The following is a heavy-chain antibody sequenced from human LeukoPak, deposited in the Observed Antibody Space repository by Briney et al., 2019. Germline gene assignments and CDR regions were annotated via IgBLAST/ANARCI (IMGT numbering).Heavy chain of an antibody. CDR1: GFTFSSYW. CDR2: IKQDGSEK. Sequence: PGGSLRLSCAASGFTFSSYWMTWVRQAPGKGLEWVANIKQDGSEKYYVDSLKGRFIISRDNTKNSLYLQMNSLRAEDTAVYYCAKGDRLWFDIWGQGTMVTVSS. J-gene: IGHJ3*02. V-gene: IGHV3-7*05. CDR3: AKGDRLWFDI.